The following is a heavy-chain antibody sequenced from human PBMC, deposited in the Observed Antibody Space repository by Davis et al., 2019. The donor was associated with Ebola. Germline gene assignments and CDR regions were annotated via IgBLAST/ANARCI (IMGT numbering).Heavy chain of an antibody. CDR3: AKGAGSSWFRLVDY. CDR2: VAYDESYE. CDR1: GFNFKTYG. V-gene: IGHV3-30*02. J-gene: IGHJ4*02. D-gene: IGHD6-13*01. Sequence: GGSLRLSCAASGFNFKTYGMHWVRQAPGKGLEWVAFVAYDESYEYYVDSVKGRFTIYRDNSDSKNTLYLQMNSLRPEDTAVYYCAKGAGSSWFRLVDYWGQGTLVSVSS.